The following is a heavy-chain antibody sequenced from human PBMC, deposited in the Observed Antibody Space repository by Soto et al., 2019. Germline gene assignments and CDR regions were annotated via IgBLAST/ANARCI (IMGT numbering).Heavy chain of an antibody. CDR1: GGSISSYY. CDR2: IYTSGST. CDR3: ARDGEKGYAKKYYYYGMDV. D-gene: IGHD5-18*01. V-gene: IGHV4-4*07. J-gene: IGHJ6*02. Sequence: PSETLSLTCTVSGGSISSYYWSWILQPAGKGLEWIGRIYTSGSTNYNPSLKSRVTMSVDTSKNQFSLKLSSVTAADTAVYYCARDGEKGYAKKYYYYGMDVWGQGTTVTVSS.